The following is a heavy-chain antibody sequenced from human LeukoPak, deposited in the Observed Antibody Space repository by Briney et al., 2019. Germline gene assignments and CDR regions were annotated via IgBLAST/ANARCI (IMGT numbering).Heavy chain of an antibody. CDR1: GYTLTELS. D-gene: IGHD6-19*01. J-gene: IGHJ1*01. CDR3: ATPAKGSGRFPPAEYFQH. CDR2: FDPEDGET. Sequence: ASVKVSCKVSGYTLTELSMHWVRQAPGKGLEWMGGFDPEDGETIYAQKFQGRVTMTEDTSTDTAYMELSSLRSEDTAVYYCATPAKGSGRFPPAEYFQHWGQGTLVTVSS. V-gene: IGHV1-24*01.